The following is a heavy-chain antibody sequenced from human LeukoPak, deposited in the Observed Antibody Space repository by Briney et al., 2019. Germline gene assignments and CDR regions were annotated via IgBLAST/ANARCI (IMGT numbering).Heavy chain of an antibody. CDR3: ARRVVVPAAPDY. CDR1: DGSISSGGYS. V-gene: IGHV4-30-4*07. J-gene: IGHJ4*02. Sequence: SETLSLTCAVSDGSISSGGYSWSWIRQPPGKGLEWIGYIYYSGSTYYNPSLKSRVTISVDTSKNQFSLKLSSVTAADTAVYYCARRVVVPAAPDYWGQGTLVTVSS. CDR2: IYYSGST. D-gene: IGHD2-2*01.